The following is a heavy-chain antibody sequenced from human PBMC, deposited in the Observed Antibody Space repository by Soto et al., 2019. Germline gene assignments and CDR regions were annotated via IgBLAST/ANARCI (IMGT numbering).Heavy chain of an antibody. V-gene: IGHV1-69*13. CDR2: IIPIFGTA. J-gene: IGHJ6*02. CDR1: GGTFISYA. Sequence: SVKVSCKTSGGTFISYAITWVRQVPGQGLEWMGGIIPIFGTANYAQKFQGRLTIIADESTSTAYMELSSLRSEDTALYYCASSRNIVMVVLGKYYYYGLDVWGQGTTVTVSS. CDR3: ASSRNIVMVVLGKYYYYGLDV. D-gene: IGHD2-15*01.